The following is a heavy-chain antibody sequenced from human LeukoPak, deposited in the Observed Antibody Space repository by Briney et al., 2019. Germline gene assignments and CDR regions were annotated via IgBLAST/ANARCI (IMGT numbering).Heavy chain of an antibody. J-gene: IGHJ3*02. D-gene: IGHD6-19*01. CDR1: GGSISSGSYY. CDR2: IYTSGST. CDR3: ASQQWLVEGIAFDI. Sequence: SETLSLTCTVSGGSISSGSYYWSWIRQPAGKGLEWIGRIYTSGSTNYIPSLKSRVTISVDTSKNQFSLKLSSVTAADTDVYYCASQQWLVEGIAFDIWGQGTMVTVSS. V-gene: IGHV4-61*02.